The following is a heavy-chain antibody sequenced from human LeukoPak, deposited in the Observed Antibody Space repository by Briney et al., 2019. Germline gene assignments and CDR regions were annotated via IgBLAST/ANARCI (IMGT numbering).Heavy chain of an antibody. CDR1: GFTFSIYW. CDR2: INSAGSSI. V-gene: IGHV3-74*03. D-gene: IGHD5-12*01. Sequence: GGSLRLSFAASGFTFSIYWMHWVRQARGKGGGWVSRINSAGSSITYPDSVKRRFTISRDNAKNTLYLQMNSLRVEDTAVYYCAREGRVSGYDFDCWGQGTLVTVSS. CDR3: AREGRVSGYDFDC. J-gene: IGHJ4*02.